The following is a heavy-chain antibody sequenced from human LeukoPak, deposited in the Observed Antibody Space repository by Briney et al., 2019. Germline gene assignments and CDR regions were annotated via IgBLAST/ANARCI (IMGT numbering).Heavy chain of an antibody. J-gene: IGHJ4*02. CDR2: IIPILGIA. CDR3: ARASDYNDSSGAFDY. V-gene: IGHV1-69*04. Sequence: ASVKVSCKASGGTFSSYAISWVRQAPGQGLEWMGRIIPILGIANYAQKFQGRVTITADKSTSTAYMELSSLRSEDTAVYYCARASDYNDSSGAFDYWGQGTLVTVSS. D-gene: IGHD3-22*01. CDR1: GGTFSSYA.